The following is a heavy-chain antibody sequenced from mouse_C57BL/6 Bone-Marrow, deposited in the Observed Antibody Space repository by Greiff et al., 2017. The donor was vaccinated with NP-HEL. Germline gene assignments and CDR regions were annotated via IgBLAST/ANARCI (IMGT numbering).Heavy chain of an antibody. CDR3: TTIYYYGSSSYYYAMDY. J-gene: IGHJ4*01. V-gene: IGHV14-4*01. CDR2: IDPENGDT. Sequence: EVQLQQSGAELVRPGASVKLSCTASGFNIKDDYMHWVKQRPEQGLEWIGWIDPENGDTEYASKFQGNATITAETSSNPAYLQLSSLTSEDTAVYYCTTIYYYGSSSYYYAMDYWGQGTSVTVSS. D-gene: IGHD1-1*01. CDR1: GFNIKDDY.